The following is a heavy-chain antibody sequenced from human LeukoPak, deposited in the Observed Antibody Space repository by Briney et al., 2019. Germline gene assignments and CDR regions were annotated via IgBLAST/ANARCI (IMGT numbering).Heavy chain of an antibody. CDR3: ASVRVYSSLI. Sequence: GGSLRLSCAASGFPFNKYGMLWVRQAPGKGLDWLAVISYDGNEDYYADSVKGRFTISRDNSKNTLYLQMNSLRAEDTAVYYCASVRVYSSLIWGQGTMVTVSS. V-gene: IGHV3-30*03. J-gene: IGHJ3*02. D-gene: IGHD6-13*01. CDR1: GFPFNKYG. CDR2: ISYDGNED.